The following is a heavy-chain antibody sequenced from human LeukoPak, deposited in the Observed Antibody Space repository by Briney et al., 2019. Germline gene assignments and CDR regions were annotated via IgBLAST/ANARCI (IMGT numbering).Heavy chain of an antibody. CDR2: INPNSGGT. CDR1: GYTFTGYY. V-gene: IGHV1-2*02. J-gene: IGHJ4*02. CDR3: ARDPSVRTDYDSSGYYSGPLYYFDY. Sequence: ASVKVSCKASGYTFTGYYMHWVRQAPGQGLEWMGWINPNSGGTNYAQKFQGRVTMTRDTSISTAYMELSRLRSDDTAVYYCARDPSVRTDYDSSGYYSGPLYYFDYWGQGTLVTVSS. D-gene: IGHD3-22*01.